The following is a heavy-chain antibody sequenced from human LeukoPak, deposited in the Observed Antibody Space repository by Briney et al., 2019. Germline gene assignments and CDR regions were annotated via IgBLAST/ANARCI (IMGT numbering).Heavy chain of an antibody. V-gene: IGHV4-39*07. Sequence: TSETLSLTCTVSGGSISSSSYYRGWIRQPPGKGLEWIGSIYYSGSTYYNPSLKSRVTISVDTSKNHFSLRLSSVTAADTAVYYCARVTGYMVEDYFDYWGQGTLVTVSS. D-gene: IGHD6-13*01. J-gene: IGHJ4*02. CDR2: IYYSGST. CDR1: GGSISSSSYY. CDR3: ARVTGYMVEDYFDY.